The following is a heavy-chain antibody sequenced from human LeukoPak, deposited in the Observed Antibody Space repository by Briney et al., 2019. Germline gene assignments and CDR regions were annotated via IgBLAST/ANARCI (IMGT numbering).Heavy chain of an antibody. Sequence: SETLSLTCTVSGGSISSYYWSWIRQPPGKGLEWIGYIYTSGSTNYNPSLKSRVTISVDTSKNQFSLKLSSVPAADTAVYYFARHGVSSGFRLYYFDYWGRGTLVTVSS. J-gene: IGHJ4*02. CDR1: GGSISSYY. D-gene: IGHD3-22*01. CDR2: IYTSGST. V-gene: IGHV4-4*09. CDR3: ARHGVSSGFRLYYFDY.